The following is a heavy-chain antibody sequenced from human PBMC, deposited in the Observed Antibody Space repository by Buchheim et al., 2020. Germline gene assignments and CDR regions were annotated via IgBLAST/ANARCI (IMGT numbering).Heavy chain of an antibody. Sequence: EVQLVESGGGLVQPGGSLRLSCAASGLTFSSYWMHWVRQAPGKGLVWVSRINSDGSSTSYADSVKGRFTISRDNAKTTLYLQMNSLRAEDTAVYYCARVREDIVVVPAATTIGTTFDYWGQGTL. CDR3: ARVREDIVVVPAATTIGTTFDY. V-gene: IGHV3-74*01. CDR2: INSDGSST. D-gene: IGHD2-2*01. J-gene: IGHJ4*02. CDR1: GLTFSSYW.